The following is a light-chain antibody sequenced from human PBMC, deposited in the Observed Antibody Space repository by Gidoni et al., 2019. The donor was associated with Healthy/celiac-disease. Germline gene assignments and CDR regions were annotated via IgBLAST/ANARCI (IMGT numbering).Light chain of an antibody. CDR1: QSISSW. V-gene: IGKV1-5*03. CDR2: KSS. CDR3: QQDNSYSGT. J-gene: IGKJ1*01. Sequence: DIQMTQSPSTLSASVGDRVTITCRASQSISSWLAWYQQKPGKAPKLLIYKSSSLESGVPSRFSGSGGGTEITLTISSLQPDDFATYYCQQDNSYSGTFGQGTKVEIK.